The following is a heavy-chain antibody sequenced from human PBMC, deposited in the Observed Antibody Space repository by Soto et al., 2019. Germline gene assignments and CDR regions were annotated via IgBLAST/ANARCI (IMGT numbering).Heavy chain of an antibody. CDR3: AKDIRSGRTKNWFDP. Sequence: GGSLRLSCVGSGLTLTSSVMSWVRQAPGKGLEWVAAISAGGASTYYADSEKGRFTISRDTSKNTLYLQINNLRAEDTAIYYCAKDIRSGRTKNWFDPWGQGTQVTVSS. CDR2: ISAGGAST. D-gene: IGHD3-3*01. J-gene: IGHJ5*02. V-gene: IGHV3-23*01. CDR1: GLTLTSSV.